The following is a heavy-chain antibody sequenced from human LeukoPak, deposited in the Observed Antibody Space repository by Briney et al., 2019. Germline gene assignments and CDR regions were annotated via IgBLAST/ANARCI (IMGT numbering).Heavy chain of an antibody. CDR1: GYTFTSYG. V-gene: IGHV1-18*01. Sequence: GASVKVSCKASGYTFTSYGISWVRQAPGQGLEWMGWISAYNGNTNYAQKLQGRVTMTTDTSTSTAYMELRSLRSDDTAVYYCARTLGLAARHYYYGMDVWGQGTTVTVSS. J-gene: IGHJ6*02. CDR2: ISAYNGNT. D-gene: IGHD6-6*01. CDR3: ARTLGLAARHYYYGMDV.